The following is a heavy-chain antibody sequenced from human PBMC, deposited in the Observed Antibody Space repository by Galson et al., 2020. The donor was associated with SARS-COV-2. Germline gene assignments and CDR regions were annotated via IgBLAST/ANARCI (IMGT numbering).Heavy chain of an antibody. J-gene: IGHJ6*02. CDR2: IKQDGSEK. CDR3: ATYPGRFLEWLSPPPYYYGMDV. V-gene: IGHV3-7*01. CDR1: GFTFSSYW. Sequence: GESLKISCAASGFTFSSYWMSWVRQAPGKGLEWVANIKQDGSEKYYVDSVKGRFTISRDNAKNSLYLQMNSLRAEDTAVYYCATYPGRFLEWLSPPPYYYGMDVWGQGTTVTVSS. D-gene: IGHD3-3*01.